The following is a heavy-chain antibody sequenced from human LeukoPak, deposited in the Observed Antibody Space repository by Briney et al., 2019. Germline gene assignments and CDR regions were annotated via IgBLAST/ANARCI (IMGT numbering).Heavy chain of an antibody. Sequence: GGSLRLSCAASGFTFSTYTMAWVRQAPGGGLEWVSGISGNGGRTYYADSVKGRFAISRDDSKSTLYLQMNSLRAEDTAVYYCAKGTYDDDSAYYFDYWGQGTLVTVSS. D-gene: IGHD4-17*01. CDR1: GFTFSTYT. CDR3: AKGTYDDDSAYYFDY. CDR2: ISGNGGRT. V-gene: IGHV3-23*01. J-gene: IGHJ4*02.